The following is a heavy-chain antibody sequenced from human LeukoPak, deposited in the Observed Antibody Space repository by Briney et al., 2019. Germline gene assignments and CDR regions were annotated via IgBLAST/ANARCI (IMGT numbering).Heavy chain of an antibody. V-gene: IGHV3-23*01. D-gene: IGHD2-2*01. Sequence: PGGSLRLSCAASGFTFSSYAMSWVRQAPGKGLEWVSAIRGSGGSTYYADSVKGRFTISRDNSKNTLYLQMNSLRAEGTAVYYCAKGLGYCSSTSCYQYFQHWGQGTLVTVSS. CDR1: GFTFSSYA. CDR2: IRGSGGST. J-gene: IGHJ1*01. CDR3: AKGLGYCSSTSCYQYFQH.